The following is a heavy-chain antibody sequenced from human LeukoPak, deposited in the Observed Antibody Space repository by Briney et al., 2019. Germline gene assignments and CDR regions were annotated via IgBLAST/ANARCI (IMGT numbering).Heavy chain of an antibody. CDR1: GFTFSSYA. CDR2: ISYDGSNK. Sequence: GGSLRLTCAASGFTFSSYAMHWVRQAPGKGLEWVAVISYDGSNKYYADSVKGRFTISGDNSKNTLYLQMNSLRAEDTAVYYCARARVEGSLDYWGQGTLVTVSS. CDR3: ARARVEGSLDY. V-gene: IGHV3-30-3*01. J-gene: IGHJ4*02.